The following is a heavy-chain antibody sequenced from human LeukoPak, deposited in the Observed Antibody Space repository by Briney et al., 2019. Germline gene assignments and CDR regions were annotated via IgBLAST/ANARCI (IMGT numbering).Heavy chain of an antibody. CDR1: GFTFCSYW. J-gene: IGHJ4*02. V-gene: IGHV3-21*01. CDR3: ARDKAVAGSPFDY. Sequence: GGSLRLSCAASGFTFCSYWMNWVRQAPGKGLEGVSSISSSSSYIYYADSVKGRFTISRDDAKNSLYLQMNSLRAEDTAVYYCARDKAVAGSPFDYWGQGALVTVSS. D-gene: IGHD6-19*01. CDR2: ISSSSSYI.